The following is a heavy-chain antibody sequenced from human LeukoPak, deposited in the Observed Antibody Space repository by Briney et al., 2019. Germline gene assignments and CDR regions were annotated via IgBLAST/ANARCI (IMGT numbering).Heavy chain of an antibody. J-gene: IGHJ6*02. CDR1: GYTFTGYY. D-gene: IGHD2-8*01. CDR2: INPNSGGT. CDR3: ARDATYCTNGVCYYYYGMEV. Sequence: ASVKVSCKASGYTFTGYYMHWVRQAPGQGLEWMGWINPNSGGTNYAQKFQGRVTMTRDTSISPAYMELSRLRSDDTAVYYCARDATYCTNGVCYYYYGMEVWGQGTTVTVSS. V-gene: IGHV1-2*02.